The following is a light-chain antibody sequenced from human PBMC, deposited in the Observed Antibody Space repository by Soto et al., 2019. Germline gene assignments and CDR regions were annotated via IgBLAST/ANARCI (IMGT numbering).Light chain of an antibody. CDR1: QSISSY. J-gene: IGKJ1*01. V-gene: IGKV1-39*01. CDR3: KQSYSTPVT. Sequence: DIQMSQSPSSLAASVGDRVTITCRASQSISSYLNWYQQKPGKAPKLLMYAASSLQIGVTSRFSGSGSGTDFTLTISSLQPEDFATYYCKQSYSTPVTFGQGTKVEIK. CDR2: AAS.